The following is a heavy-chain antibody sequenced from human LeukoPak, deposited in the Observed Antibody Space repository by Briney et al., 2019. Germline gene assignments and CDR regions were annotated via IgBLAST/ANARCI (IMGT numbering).Heavy chain of an antibody. CDR1: GGTFSSDA. Sequence: SVKVSCKXSGGTFSSDAISWVRQAPGQGLEWMGRIIPIFGTANYAQKFQGRVTITTDESTSTAYMELSSLRSEDTAVYYCAISGLAQPVGLWDYWGQGTLVTVSS. J-gene: IGHJ4*02. D-gene: IGHD3/OR15-3a*01. CDR2: IIPIFGTA. CDR3: AISGLAQPVGLWDY. V-gene: IGHV1-69*05.